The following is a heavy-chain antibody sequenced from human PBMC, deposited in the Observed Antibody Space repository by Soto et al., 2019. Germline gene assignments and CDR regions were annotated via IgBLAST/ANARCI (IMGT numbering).Heavy chain of an antibody. Sequence: EVQLVESGGGLVQPGGSLRLSCEASGFTLSSYWMSWIRQAPGKGLEWVANTRQDGGQSYLVDSVQGRFTISRDNAKNSAYIQMNSLRAEDTAVYYCLRDGSTGWHFDSWGQGTLVTVSS. V-gene: IGHV3-7*01. D-gene: IGHD6-19*01. CDR3: LRDGSTGWHFDS. CDR1: GFTLSSYW. J-gene: IGHJ4*02. CDR2: TRQDGGQS.